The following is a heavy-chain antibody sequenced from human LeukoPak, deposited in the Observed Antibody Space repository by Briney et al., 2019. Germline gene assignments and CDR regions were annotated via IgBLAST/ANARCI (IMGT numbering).Heavy chain of an antibody. CDR2: IYYSGST. CDR1: GGSVSSGSYY. J-gene: IGHJ4*02. V-gene: IGHV4-61*01. D-gene: IGHD6-13*01. Sequence: PSETLSLTCTVSGGSVSSGSYYWSWIRQPPGKGLEWIGYIYYSGSTNYNPSLKSRVTISVDTSKNQFSLKLSSVTAADTAVYYCARDGIGSSLDYWGQGTLVTVSS. CDR3: ARDGIGSSLDY.